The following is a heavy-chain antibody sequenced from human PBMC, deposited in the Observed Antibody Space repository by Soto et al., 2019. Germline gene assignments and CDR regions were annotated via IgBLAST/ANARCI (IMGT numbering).Heavy chain of an antibody. Sequence: EVQLLESGAGLVQPGGSLRLSCAASGFTFSNYAMSWLRQPPGKGLEWVSAISGSGDRTYYADSVKGRFTISRDNSKNTLYLQMNSLRAEDSAVYYCVKERSGHSYADSWGQGTLVTVSS. CDR2: ISGSGDRT. V-gene: IGHV3-23*01. J-gene: IGHJ4*02. CDR1: GFTFSNYA. CDR3: VKERSGHSYADS. D-gene: IGHD5-18*01.